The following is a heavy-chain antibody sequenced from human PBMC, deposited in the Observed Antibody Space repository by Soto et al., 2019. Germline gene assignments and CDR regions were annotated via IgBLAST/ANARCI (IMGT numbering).Heavy chain of an antibody. CDR2: INHSGST. Sequence: ASETLSLTCAVYGGSFSGYYWSWIRQPPGKGLEWIGEINHSGSTNYNPSLKSRVTISVDTSKNQFSLKLSSVTAADTAVYYCARGFPYYDFWSGYNYYYYYGMDVWGQGTTVTVSS. J-gene: IGHJ6*02. D-gene: IGHD3-3*01. V-gene: IGHV4-34*01. CDR1: GGSFSGYY. CDR3: ARGFPYYDFWSGYNYYYYYGMDV.